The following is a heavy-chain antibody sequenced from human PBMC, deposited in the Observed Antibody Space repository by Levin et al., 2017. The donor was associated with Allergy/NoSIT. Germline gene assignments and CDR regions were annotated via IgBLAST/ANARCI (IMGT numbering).Heavy chain of an antibody. Sequence: GESLKISCQGSGYSFISYWIAWVRQMPGKGLEWMGSVYPADSDAKYTPSFLGQVSLSVDKSLNTAYLQWSRLKPSDTAVYYCAKIDSHSGYGMNVWGQGTTVTVSS. D-gene: IGHD2-15*01. CDR2: VYPADSDA. CDR3: AKIDSHSGYGMNV. CDR1: GYSFISYW. J-gene: IGHJ6*02. V-gene: IGHV5-51*01.